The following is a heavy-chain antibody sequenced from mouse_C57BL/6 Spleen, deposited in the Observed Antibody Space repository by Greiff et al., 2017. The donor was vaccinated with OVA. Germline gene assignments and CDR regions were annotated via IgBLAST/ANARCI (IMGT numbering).Heavy chain of an antibody. Sequence: VKLMESGAELVKPGASVKMSCKASGYTFTSYWITWVKQRPGQGLEWIGDIYPGSGSTNYNEKFKSKATLTVDTSSSTAYMQLSSLTSEDSAVYYCASDYDWFAYWGQGTLVTVSA. V-gene: IGHV1-55*01. J-gene: IGHJ3*01. CDR3: ASDYDWFAY. D-gene: IGHD2-4*01. CDR2: IYPGSGST. CDR1: GYTFTSYW.